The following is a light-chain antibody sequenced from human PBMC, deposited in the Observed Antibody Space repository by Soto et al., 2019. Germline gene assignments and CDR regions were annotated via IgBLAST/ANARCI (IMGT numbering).Light chain of an antibody. CDR2: DDN. Sequence: SYELTQPPSVSVSPGQTARITCSGDTLPRKYAYWYQQKSGQAPVLIIYDDNKRPSGIPERFSGSSSGTVATLTISGAQVEDEADYSCYSTDSSGHHRVFGGGTKLTVL. J-gene: IGLJ3*02. CDR3: YSTDSSGHHRV. V-gene: IGLV3-10*01. CDR1: TLPRKY.